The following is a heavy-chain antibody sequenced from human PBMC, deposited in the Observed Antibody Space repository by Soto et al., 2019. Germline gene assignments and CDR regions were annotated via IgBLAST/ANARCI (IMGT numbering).Heavy chain of an antibody. CDR3: ASGWIVVVPAAIRSYWFDP. Sequence: GASVKVSCKASGYTFTGYYMHWVRQAPGQGLEWMGWINPNSGGTNYAQKFQGWVTMTRDTSISAAYMELSRLRSDDTAVYYCASGWIVVVPAAIRSYWFDPWGQGTLVTVSS. D-gene: IGHD2-2*01. V-gene: IGHV1-2*04. CDR1: GYTFTGYY. J-gene: IGHJ5*02. CDR2: INPNSGGT.